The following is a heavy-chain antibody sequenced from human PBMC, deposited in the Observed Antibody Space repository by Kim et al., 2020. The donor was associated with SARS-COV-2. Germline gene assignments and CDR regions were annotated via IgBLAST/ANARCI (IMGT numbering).Heavy chain of an antibody. V-gene: IGHV4-59*08. Sequence: SETLSLTCTVSGGSISSYYWSWIRQPPGKGLEWIGYIYYSGSTNYNPSLKSRVTISVDTSKNQFSLKLSSVTAADTAVYYCARHVVAVAADGFDYWGQGTLVTVSS. CDR3: ARHVVAVAADGFDY. J-gene: IGHJ4*02. CDR2: IYYSGST. CDR1: GGSISSYY. D-gene: IGHD6-19*01.